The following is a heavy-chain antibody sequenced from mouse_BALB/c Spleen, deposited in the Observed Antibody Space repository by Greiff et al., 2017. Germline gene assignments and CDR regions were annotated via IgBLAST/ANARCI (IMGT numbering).Heavy chain of an antibody. V-gene: IGHV5-6-3*01. Sequence: EVKVEESGGGLVQPGGSLKLSCAASGFTFSSYGMSWVRQTPDKRLELVATINSNGGSTYYPDSVKGRFTISRDNAKNTLYLQMSSLKSEDTAMYYCAREEITRGWFAYWGQGTLVTVSA. J-gene: IGHJ3*01. CDR3: AREEITRGWFAY. D-gene: IGHD2-4*01. CDR1: GFTFSSYG. CDR2: INSNGGST.